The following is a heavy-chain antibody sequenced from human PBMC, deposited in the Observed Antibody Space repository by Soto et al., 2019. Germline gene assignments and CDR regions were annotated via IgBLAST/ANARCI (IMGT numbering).Heavy chain of an antibody. V-gene: IGHV1-2*04. Sequence: QVQLVQSGAEVKKPGASVKVSCKASGYTFTGYYMHWVRQAPGQGLEWMGWINPNSGGTNYAQKFQGWVTMTRDTSISTAYMELRRLRSDDTAVYYCARTVDYGDYESFDYWGQGTLVTVSS. D-gene: IGHD4-17*01. J-gene: IGHJ4*02. CDR1: GYTFTGYY. CDR2: INPNSGGT. CDR3: ARTVDYGDYESFDY.